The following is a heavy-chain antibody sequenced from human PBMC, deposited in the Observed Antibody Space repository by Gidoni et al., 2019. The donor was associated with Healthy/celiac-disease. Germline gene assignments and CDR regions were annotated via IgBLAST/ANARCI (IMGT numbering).Heavy chain of an antibody. CDR2: IRYDGSNK. CDR3: AKSSGSYYQFDY. Sequence: QVQLVESGGGVVQPGGSLRLSCAASGFPFSSYGMHWVSQAPGKGLEWVAFIRYDGSNKYYADSVKGRFTISRDNSKNTLYLQMNSLRAEDTAVYYCAKSSGSYYQFDYWGQGTLVTVSS. CDR1: GFPFSSYG. D-gene: IGHD1-26*01. J-gene: IGHJ4*02. V-gene: IGHV3-30*02.